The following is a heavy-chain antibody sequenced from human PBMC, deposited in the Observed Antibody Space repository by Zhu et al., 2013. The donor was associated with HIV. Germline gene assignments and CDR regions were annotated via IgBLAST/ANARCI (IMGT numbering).Heavy chain of an antibody. J-gene: IGHJ5*02. CDR2: IYYSGST. D-gene: IGHD3-10*01. CDR1: GGSVSSGSYY. Sequence: QVQLQESGPGLVKPSETLSLTCTVSGGSVSSGSYYWSWIRQPPGKGLEWIGYIYYSGSTYYNPSLKSRVTISVDTSKNQFSLKLSSVTAADTAVYYCARGGVVRGVIRSLGWFDPWGQGTLVTVSS. V-gene: IGHV4-61*01. CDR3: ARGGVVRGVIRSLGWFDP.